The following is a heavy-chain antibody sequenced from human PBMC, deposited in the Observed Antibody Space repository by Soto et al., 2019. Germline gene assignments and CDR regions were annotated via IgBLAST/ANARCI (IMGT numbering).Heavy chain of an antibody. Sequence: WETLSLTCTVSGPSISSGYYWGWLRQPPGKGLEWIGIIYNGASTYYTPSLNSRVTLSIDMTNNHVSLILNSVTAADTAVYYCARVGPWVPYYYDSSPYTFENWFDPWGQGTLVTVS. D-gene: IGHD3-22*01. CDR3: ARVGPWVPYYYDSSPYTFENWFDP. CDR1: GPSISSGYY. V-gene: IGHV4-38-2*02. J-gene: IGHJ5*02. CDR2: IYNGAST.